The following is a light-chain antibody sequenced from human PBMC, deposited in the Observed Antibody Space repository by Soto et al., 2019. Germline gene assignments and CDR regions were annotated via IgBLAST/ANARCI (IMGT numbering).Light chain of an antibody. J-gene: IGKJ1*01. CDR2: GAS. Sequence: EIVLTQSPGTLYLSPGERATLSCRASQSVSSTYLAWYQQKPGQAPRLLIYGASSRATGIPDRFSGSGSGTDFTLTISRLEPEDFAVYYCQQYVGSPRTFGQGTKV. CDR1: QSVSSTY. CDR3: QQYVGSPRT. V-gene: IGKV3-20*01.